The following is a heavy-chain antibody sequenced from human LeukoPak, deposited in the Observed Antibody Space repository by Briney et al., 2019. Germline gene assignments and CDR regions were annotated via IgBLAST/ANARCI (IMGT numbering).Heavy chain of an antibody. D-gene: IGHD5-18*01. CDR3: ARARSGYSYGYNLDP. J-gene: IGHJ5*02. V-gene: IGHV1-69*13. CDR2: IIPIFGTA. Sequence: SVKVSCKASGNSISNYAVSWVRQAPGQGLEWMGGIIPIFGTANYAQKFQGRVTITADESTSTAYMELSSLRSEDTAVYYCARARSGYSYGYNLDPWGQGTLVTVSS. CDR1: GNSISNYA.